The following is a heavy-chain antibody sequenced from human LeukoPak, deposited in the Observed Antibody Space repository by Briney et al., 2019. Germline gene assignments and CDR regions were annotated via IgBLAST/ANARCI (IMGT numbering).Heavy chain of an antibody. CDR2: ISSSGSTI. D-gene: IGHD5-12*01. CDR1: GFTFSDYY. V-gene: IGHV3-11*04. CDR3: ATAYDSGYDLARPSGY. J-gene: IGHJ4*02. Sequence: GGSLRLSCAASGFTFSDYYMSWIRQAPGKGLEWVSYISSSGSTIYYADSVKGRFTISRDNAKNSLYLQMNSLRAEDTAVYYCATAYDSGYDLARPSGYWGQGTLVTVSS.